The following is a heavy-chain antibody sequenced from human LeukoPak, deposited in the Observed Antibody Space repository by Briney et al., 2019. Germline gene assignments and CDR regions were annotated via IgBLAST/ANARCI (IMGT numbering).Heavy chain of an antibody. CDR2: INHSGST. J-gene: IGHJ6*02. Sequence: PSETLSLTCAVYGGSFSGYYWSWIRQPPGKGLEWIGEINHSGSTNYNPSLKSRVTISVDTSKNQFSLKLSSVTAADTAVYYCARLPIAAAGTYYYYGMDVWGQGTTVTVSS. CDR3: ARLPIAAAGTYYYYGMDV. V-gene: IGHV4-34*01. D-gene: IGHD6-13*01. CDR1: GGSFSGYY.